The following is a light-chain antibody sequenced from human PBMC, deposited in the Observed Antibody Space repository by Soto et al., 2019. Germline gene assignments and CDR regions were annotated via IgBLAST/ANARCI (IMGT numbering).Light chain of an antibody. Sequence: EVVLTQSPATLSLSPGERATLSCRASQNVRTFLDWYQQKPGQPPRLLIYGASNRATGIPARFSGSGSGTDFTLTISSLEPEDFAVYYCQQRSNWPPLTFGGGTKVEIK. V-gene: IGKV3-11*01. J-gene: IGKJ4*01. CDR1: QNVRTF. CDR3: QQRSNWPPLT. CDR2: GAS.